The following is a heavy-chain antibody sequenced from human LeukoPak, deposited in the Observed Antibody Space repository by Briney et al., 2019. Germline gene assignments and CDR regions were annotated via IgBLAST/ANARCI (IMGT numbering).Heavy chain of an antibody. J-gene: IGHJ3*02. V-gene: IGHV1-18*01. CDR3: ARAESLYGGNLAAAFDI. D-gene: IGHD4-23*01. CDR2: ISAYNGNT. CDR1: GYTFTSYG. Sequence: ASVKVSCKASGYTFTSYGISWVRQAHGQGLEWMGWISAYNGNTNYEQKFQGRVTMTTDTSTSTAYMELRSLRSDDTALYYGARAESLYGGNLAAAFDIWGQGTMVTVSS.